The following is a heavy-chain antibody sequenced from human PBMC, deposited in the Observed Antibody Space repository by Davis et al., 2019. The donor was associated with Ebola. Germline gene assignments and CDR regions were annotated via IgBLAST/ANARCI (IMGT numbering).Heavy chain of an antibody. D-gene: IGHD2-8*01. Sequence: PSETLSLTCAVYGGSFSGYYWSWIRQPPGKGLEWIGEINHSGSTNYNPSLKSRVTISVDTSKNQFSLKLSSVTAADTAVYYCARHAIRYFDYWGQGTLVTVSS. CDR2: INHSGST. CDR1: GGSFSGYY. V-gene: IGHV4-34*01. J-gene: IGHJ4*02. CDR3: ARHAIRYFDY.